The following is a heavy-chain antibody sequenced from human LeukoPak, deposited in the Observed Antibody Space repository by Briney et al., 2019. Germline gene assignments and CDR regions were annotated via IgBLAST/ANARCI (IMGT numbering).Heavy chain of an antibody. CDR2: IYTGGTT. D-gene: IGHD2-2*01. V-gene: IGHV3-66*01. Sequence: GGSLRLSCAASGXTVSSQYMSWVRQAPGKGLEWVSVIYTGGTTHYADSVKGRFTISRDNAKNTSYLRMNSLRAEDTAVYYCARRKVVSAYYYGMDVWGQGTTVTVSS. J-gene: IGHJ6*02. CDR1: GXTVSSQY. CDR3: ARRKVVSAYYYGMDV.